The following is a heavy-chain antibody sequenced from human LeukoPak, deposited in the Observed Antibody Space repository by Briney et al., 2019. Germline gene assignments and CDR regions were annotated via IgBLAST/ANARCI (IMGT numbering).Heavy chain of an antibody. D-gene: IGHD3-3*01. V-gene: IGHV3-23*01. CDR1: GFTFSNYV. CDR2: ISGSGGST. Sequence: PGGSLRLSCAASGFTFSNYVMSWVRQAPGKGLEWVSTISGSGGSTFYADSVKGRFTISRDNSKNTVHLQMNSLRAEDTAVYYCAKDRVFTIFGVVAIDYWGQGTLVTVSS. J-gene: IGHJ4*02. CDR3: AKDRVFTIFGVVAIDY.